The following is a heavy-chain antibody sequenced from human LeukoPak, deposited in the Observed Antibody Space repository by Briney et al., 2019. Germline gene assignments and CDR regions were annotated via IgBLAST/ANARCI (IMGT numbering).Heavy chain of an antibody. CDR3: ARDRYNYSYYYFMDV. CDR2: IYYSGST. Sequence: SETLSLTCTVSGGSISSNSYYWGWIRQSPGKGLEWIGYIYYSGSTNYNPSLKSRVTISVDTSKNQFFLKLSSVTAADTAVYYCARDRYNYSYYYFMDVWGKGTTVTVSS. CDR1: GGSISSNSYY. J-gene: IGHJ6*03. V-gene: IGHV4-61*01. D-gene: IGHD5-18*01.